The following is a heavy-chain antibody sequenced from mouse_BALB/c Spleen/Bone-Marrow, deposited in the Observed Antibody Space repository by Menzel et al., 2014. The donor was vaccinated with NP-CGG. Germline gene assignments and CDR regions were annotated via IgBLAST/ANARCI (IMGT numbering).Heavy chain of an antibody. CDR2: INPNNDGS. V-gene: IGHV1-14*01. CDR1: GYTFTSYV. D-gene: IGHD2-1*01. Sequence: VQLQQPGPELVKPGASVKMSCKASGYTFTSYVMHWVKQKPGQGPEWIGYINPNNDGSKYNEKFKGKATLTSDKSSSTAYMELSSLTSEDSAVYYCARGKTYAMDYWGQGTSVTVSS. CDR3: ARGKTYAMDY. J-gene: IGHJ4*01.